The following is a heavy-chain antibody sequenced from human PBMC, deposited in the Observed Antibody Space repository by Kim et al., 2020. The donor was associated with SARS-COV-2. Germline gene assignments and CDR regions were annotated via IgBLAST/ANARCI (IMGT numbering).Heavy chain of an antibody. CDR2: IYYSGSS. D-gene: IGHD6-19*01. J-gene: IGHJ6*02. Sequence: SETLSLTCTLSGGSISSSSYYWGWIRQPPGMGWEGMGSIYYSGSSNYNPSRRGRVTISVDTSKNHFSLKLGSVTAADTAVYACARHHSGGWTMGDYYYGMDVWGQGTTVTVSS. CDR3: ARHHSGGWTMGDYYYGMDV. CDR1: GGSISSSSYY. V-gene: IGHV4-39*01.